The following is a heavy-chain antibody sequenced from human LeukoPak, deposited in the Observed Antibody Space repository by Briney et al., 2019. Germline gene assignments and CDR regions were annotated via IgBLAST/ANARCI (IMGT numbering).Heavy chain of an antibody. D-gene: IGHD3-10*01. CDR2: IKEDGSKT. J-gene: IGHJ3*02. Sequence: PGGSLRLSCAASGFILSSYWMSWVRQAPGKGLEWVANIKEDGSKTFYVDSVKGRFTISRDNAKNSLYLQMNSLRAEDTAVYYCARDPYYYDSGSFAAFDIWGQGTMVTVSS. CDR1: GFILSSYW. CDR3: ARDPYYYDSGSFAAFDI. V-gene: IGHV3-7*01.